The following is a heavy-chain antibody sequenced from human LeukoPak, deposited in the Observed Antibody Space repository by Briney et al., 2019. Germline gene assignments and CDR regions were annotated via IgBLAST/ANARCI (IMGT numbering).Heavy chain of an antibody. CDR2: IYYSGST. Sequence: SETLSLTCTVSGGSISNYYWSWIRQPPGKGLEWIGHIYYSGSTNYNPSLKSRVTISVDTSKNQFSLKLSSVTAADTAVYYCAREDRPDRGGDYWGQGTLVTVSS. V-gene: IGHV4-59*01. CDR3: AREDRPDRGGDY. D-gene: IGHD1-14*01. J-gene: IGHJ4*02. CDR1: GGSISNYY.